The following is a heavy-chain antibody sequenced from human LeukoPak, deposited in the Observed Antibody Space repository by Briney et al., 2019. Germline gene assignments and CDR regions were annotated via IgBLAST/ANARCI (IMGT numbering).Heavy chain of an antibody. J-gene: IGHJ4*02. CDR3: ARESSSGWSRSGGFDY. Sequence: SQTLSLTCTVSGGSISSGDYYWSWIRQPPGKGLEWIGYIYYSGSTNYNPSLKSRVTISVDTSKNQFSLKLSSVTAADTAVYYCARESSSGWSRSGGFDYWGQGTLVTVSS. V-gene: IGHV4-30-4*08. CDR1: GGSISSGDYY. CDR2: IYYSGST. D-gene: IGHD6-19*01.